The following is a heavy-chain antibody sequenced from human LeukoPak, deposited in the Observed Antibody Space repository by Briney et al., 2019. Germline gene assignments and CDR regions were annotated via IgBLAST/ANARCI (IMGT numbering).Heavy chain of an antibody. J-gene: IGHJ4*02. V-gene: IGHV4-34*01. CDR1: GGSFSGYY. CDR2: INQSGST. Sequence: SETLSLTCAVYGGSFSGYYWSWIRQPPGKGLEWIGEINQSGSTNCNPSLKSRVTISVDTSKNQFSLKLSSVTAADTAVYYCARLSRKRQWSSKAHPSFDYWGQGTLVTVSS. D-gene: IGHD6-19*01. CDR3: ARLSRKRQWSSKAHPSFDY.